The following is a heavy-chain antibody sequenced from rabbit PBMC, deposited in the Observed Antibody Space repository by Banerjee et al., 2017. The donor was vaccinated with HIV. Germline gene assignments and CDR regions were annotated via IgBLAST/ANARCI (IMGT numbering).Heavy chain of an antibody. CDR3: ARDRGNMGDL. D-gene: IGHD3-1*01. CDR2: IYSSNGDK. J-gene: IGHJ4*01. Sequence: QQQLVESGGGLVKPGASLTLTCTASGFDFSSYGVSWVRQAPGKGLELIACIYSSNGDKWYASWVNGRFTISRSTSLNTVDLKMTSLTVADTATYFCARDRGNMGDLWGPGTLVTVS. CDR1: GFDFSSYGV. V-gene: IGHV1S43*01.